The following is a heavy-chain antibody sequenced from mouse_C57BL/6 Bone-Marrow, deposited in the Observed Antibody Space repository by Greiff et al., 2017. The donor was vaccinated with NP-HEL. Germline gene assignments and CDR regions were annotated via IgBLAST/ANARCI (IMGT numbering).Heavy chain of an antibody. D-gene: IGHD1-2*01. V-gene: IGHV1-64*01. J-gene: IGHJ2*01. Sequence: QVQLQQPGAELVKPGASVTLSCKASGYTFTSYWMHWVKQRPGQGLEWIGMIPPNSGSTNYNEKFKSKATLTVDKSSSTAYMQLSSRTSEDSAVYYCARSIHYDGYWGQGTTLTVSS. CDR2: IPPNSGST. CDR3: ARSIHYDGY. CDR1: GYTFTSYW.